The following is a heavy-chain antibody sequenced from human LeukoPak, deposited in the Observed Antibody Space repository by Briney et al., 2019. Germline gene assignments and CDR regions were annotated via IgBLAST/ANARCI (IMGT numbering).Heavy chain of an antibody. V-gene: IGHV1-2*02. Sequence: GASVKVSCKASGYTFTSYAMNWVRQAPGQGLEWMGWINPNSGGTNYAQKFQGRVTMTRDTSVTTAYMELSSLRSDDMAVYYCVSRPSSSWAYWGQGTLVTVSS. CDR3: VSRPSSSWAY. J-gene: IGHJ4*02. CDR1: GYTFTSYA. CDR2: INPNSGGT. D-gene: IGHD6-13*01.